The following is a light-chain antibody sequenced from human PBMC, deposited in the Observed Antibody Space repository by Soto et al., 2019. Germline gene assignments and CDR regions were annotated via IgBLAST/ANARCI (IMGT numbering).Light chain of an antibody. V-gene: IGKV3-11*01. CDR3: QQRSNWPPIT. CDR2: DAS. CDR1: QSVCSY. J-gene: IGKJ5*01. Sequence: EIVMTPSPGTPSLSPGERATLSCRASQSVCSYLDWYQQKPGQAPRLLIYDASNRATGIPARFSGSGSGTDFTLTISSLEPEDFAVYYCQQRSNWPPITFGQGTRLEIK.